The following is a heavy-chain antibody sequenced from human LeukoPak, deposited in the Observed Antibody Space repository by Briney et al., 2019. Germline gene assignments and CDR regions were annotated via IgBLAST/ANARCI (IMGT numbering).Heavy chain of an antibody. CDR1: GGYISSSSYY. Sequence: SETLSLTCTVSGGYISSSSYYWGWIRQPPGKGLEWIGSIYYSGSTYYNPSLKSRVTISVDTSKNQFSLKLSSVTAADTAVYYCARDSPPVTTEPNYYYYGMDVWGQGTTVTVSS. CDR3: ARDSPPVTTEPNYYYYGMDV. CDR2: IYYSGST. V-gene: IGHV4-39*07. D-gene: IGHD4-17*01. J-gene: IGHJ6*02.